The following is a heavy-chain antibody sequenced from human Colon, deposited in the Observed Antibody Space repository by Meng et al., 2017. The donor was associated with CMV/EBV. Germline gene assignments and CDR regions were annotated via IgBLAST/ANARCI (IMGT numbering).Heavy chain of an antibody. CDR3: AKDHRGGSYDNDAFDI. CDR1: GFIFSGYT. CDR2: ISNDRNSI. D-gene: IGHD1-26*01. V-gene: IGHV3-21*01. J-gene: IGHJ3*02. Sequence: GESLKISCAASGFIFSGYTLNWVRQAPGKGLEWVSSISNDRNSIHYADSVKGRFTISRDNAKSSLYLQMDGLRADDTAVYYCAKDHRGGSYDNDAFDIWGQGTVVTVSS.